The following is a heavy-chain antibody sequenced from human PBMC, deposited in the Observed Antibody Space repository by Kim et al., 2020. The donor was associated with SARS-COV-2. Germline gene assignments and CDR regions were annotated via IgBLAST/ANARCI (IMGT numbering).Heavy chain of an antibody. V-gene: IGHV3-23*01. CDR3: AKGRLVHQYYFDY. D-gene: IGHD1-1*01. CDR1: GFTFSSYA. J-gene: IGHJ4*02. Sequence: GGSLRLSCAASGFTFSSYAMSWVRQAPGKGLEWVSAISGSGGSKYYADSVKGRFTISRDNSKNTLYLQMNSLRAEDTAVYYCAKGRLVHQYYFDYWGQGTLVTVSS. CDR2: ISGSGGSK.